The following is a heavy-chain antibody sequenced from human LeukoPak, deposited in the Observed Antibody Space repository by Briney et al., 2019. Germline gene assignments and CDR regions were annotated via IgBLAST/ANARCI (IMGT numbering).Heavy chain of an antibody. CDR1: GASISSYY. V-gene: IGHV4-4*07. D-gene: IGHD3-22*01. CDR2: IFPGGST. CDR3: AGYYYDTRGYYYDY. J-gene: IGHJ4*02. Sequence: PSETLSLTCTVSGASISSYYWSWIRQPAGKGLEWIGRIFPGGSTNYNPSLKSRVTMSVDTSKNHFSLRLSSVTAADTAVYYCAGYYYDTRGYYYDYWGQGTLVTVSS.